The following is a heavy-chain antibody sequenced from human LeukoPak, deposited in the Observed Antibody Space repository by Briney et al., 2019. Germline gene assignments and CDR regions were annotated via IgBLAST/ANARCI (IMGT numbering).Heavy chain of an antibody. CDR3: ARRGGSSSWYWFDY. J-gene: IGHJ4*02. D-gene: IGHD6-13*01. Sequence: SETLSLTCTVSGGSISSSSYYWGWIRQPPGKGLEWIGSIYYSGSTNYNPSLKSRVTISVDTSKNQFSLKLSSVTAADTAVYYCARRGGSSSWYWFDYWGQGTLVTVSS. V-gene: IGHV4-39*07. CDR1: GGSISSSSYY. CDR2: IYYSGST.